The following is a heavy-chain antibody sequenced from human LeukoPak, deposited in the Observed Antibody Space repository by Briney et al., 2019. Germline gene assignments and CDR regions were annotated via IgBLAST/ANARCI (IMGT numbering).Heavy chain of an antibody. V-gene: IGHV7-4-1*02. J-gene: IGHJ4*02. Sequence: ASVKVSCKASGYTFTSFGISWVRQAPRQGLEWMGWINTNTGNPTYAQGFTGRFVFSLDTSVSTAYLQISSLKAEDTAVYYCARVSRDNHGWQQLDYWGQGTLVTVSS. CDR3: ARVSRDNHGWQQLDY. D-gene: IGHD6-13*01. CDR2: INTNTGNP. CDR1: GYTFTSFG.